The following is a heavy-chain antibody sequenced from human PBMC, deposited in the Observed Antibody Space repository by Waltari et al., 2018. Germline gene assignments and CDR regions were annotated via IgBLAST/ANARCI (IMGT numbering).Heavy chain of an antibody. CDR1: GGSSSSYY. CDR3: ARLPVRGVWYFDL. CDR2: IYTSAST. Sequence: QVQLQESVPGLVKPSETLSLTCTVSGGSSSSYYWSWIRQPAGKGLEWIGRIYTSASTNYNPSLKSRVTMSVDTSKNQFSLKLSSVTAADTAVYYCARLPVRGVWYFDLWGRGTLVTVSS. J-gene: IGHJ2*01. D-gene: IGHD3-10*01. V-gene: IGHV4-4*07.